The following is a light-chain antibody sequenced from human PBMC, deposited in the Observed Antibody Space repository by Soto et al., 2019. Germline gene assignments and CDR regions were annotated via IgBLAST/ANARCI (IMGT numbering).Light chain of an antibody. CDR2: STS. J-gene: IGLJ2*01. CDR1: TGAVTSGYY. Sequence: QTVVTQEPSLTVSPGGTVTLTCASSTGAVTSGYYPNWFQQKPGQAPRALIYSTSNKYYWTPARFSGSLLGGKAAQTLSGVQPEDEAEYYCLLYYGGQLGVFGGGTKLTVL. V-gene: IGLV7-43*01. CDR3: LLYYGGQLGV.